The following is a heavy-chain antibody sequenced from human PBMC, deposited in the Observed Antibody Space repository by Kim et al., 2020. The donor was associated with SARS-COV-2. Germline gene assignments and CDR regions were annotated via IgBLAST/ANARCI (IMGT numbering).Heavy chain of an antibody. CDR3: ARDSTRNSGYDLYYYGMDV. CDR1: GFTFSSYG. J-gene: IGHJ6*02. Sequence: GGSLRLSCAASGFTFSSYGMHWVRQAPGKGLEWVAVIWYDGSNKYYADSVKGRFTISRDNSKNTLYLQMNSLRAEDTAVYYCARDSTRNSGYDLYYYGMDVWGQGTTVTVSS. V-gene: IGHV3-33*01. D-gene: IGHD5-12*01. CDR2: IWYDGSNK.